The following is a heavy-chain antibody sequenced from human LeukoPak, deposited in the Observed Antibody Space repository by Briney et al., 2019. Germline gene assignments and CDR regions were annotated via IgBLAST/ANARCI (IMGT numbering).Heavy chain of an antibody. CDR1: GFTFSSYG. Sequence: GGSLRLSCAASGFTFSSYGMHWVRQAPGKGLEWVAFIRYDGSNKYYTDSVKGRFTISRDNSKNTLYLQMNSLRAEDTAVYYCAKDRYCSGSTCSGQVDYWGQGTLVTVSS. CDR2: IRYDGSNK. V-gene: IGHV3-30*02. CDR3: AKDRYCSGSTCSGQVDY. D-gene: IGHD2-15*01. J-gene: IGHJ4*02.